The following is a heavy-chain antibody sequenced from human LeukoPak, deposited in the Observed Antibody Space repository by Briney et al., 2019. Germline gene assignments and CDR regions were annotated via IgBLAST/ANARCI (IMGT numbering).Heavy chain of an antibody. Sequence: GGSLRLSCAASGFTVSSNYMSWVRQAPGKGLEWVSVIYSGGSTYYADSVKGRFTISRDNSKNTLYLQMNSMRAEDTAVYYCARTKSGWYWFDPWGQGTLVIVSS. V-gene: IGHV3-66*02. CDR2: IYSGGST. CDR1: GFTVSSNY. J-gene: IGHJ5*02. CDR3: ARTKSGWYWFDP. D-gene: IGHD6-19*01.